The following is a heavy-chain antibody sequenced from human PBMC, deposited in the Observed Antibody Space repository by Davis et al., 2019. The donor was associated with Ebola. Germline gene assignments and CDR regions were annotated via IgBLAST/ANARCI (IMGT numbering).Heavy chain of an antibody. CDR1: GGSISSSSYY. V-gene: IGHV4-39*07. J-gene: IGHJ4*02. Sequence: SETLSLTCTVSGGSISSSSYYWGWIRQPPGKGLEWIGSIYYSGITYYNPSLKSRVTISVDTSKNQFSLNLSSVTAADTAVYYCVKYSGKYYVYWGQGILVTVSS. CDR2: IYYSGIT. D-gene: IGHD1-26*01. CDR3: VKYSGKYYVY.